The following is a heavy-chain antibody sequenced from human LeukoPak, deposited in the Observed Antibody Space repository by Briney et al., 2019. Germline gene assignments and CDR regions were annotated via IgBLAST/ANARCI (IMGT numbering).Heavy chain of an antibody. CDR3: ARDLGGVYDSSGQGVYFDY. CDR2: INPNSGGT. Sequence: GASVKVSCKASGYTFTGYYMHWVRQAPGQGLEWMGRINPNSGGTNYAQKFQGRVTMTRDTSISTAYMELSSLRSDDTAVYYCARDLGGVYDSSGQGVYFDYWGQGTLVTVSS. CDR1: GYTFTGYY. V-gene: IGHV1-2*06. D-gene: IGHD3-22*01. J-gene: IGHJ4*02.